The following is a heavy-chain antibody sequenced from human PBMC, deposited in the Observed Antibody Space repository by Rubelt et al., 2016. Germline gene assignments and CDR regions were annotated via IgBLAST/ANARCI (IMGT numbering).Heavy chain of an antibody. CDR3: ISYV. CDR2: IYANGNT. V-gene: IGHV3-66*01. CDR1: GFSVSSKY. Sequence: EVQLVESGGGLVQPGGSLRLSCAASGFSVSSKYMAWVRQAPGKGLEWVSSIYANGNTHYADSMKGRFTISRYNSRNTVLLQMNSLRVDDTAVYYCISYVWGQGTMVTVSS. J-gene: IGHJ3*01.